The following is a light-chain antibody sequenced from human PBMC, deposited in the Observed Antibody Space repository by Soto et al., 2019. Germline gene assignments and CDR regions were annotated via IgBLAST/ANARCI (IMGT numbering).Light chain of an antibody. CDR2: TDN. CDR1: GSNIGINT. Sequence: QSVLAQPPSESGTPGQRVTISCSGGGSNIGINTVNWYQQLPGTAPKVLIYTDNERPSGVTDRFSGSKSATSASLAINGLQSGDESDYYCGAWEASLNGYVFGTGTKVTVL. V-gene: IGLV1-44*01. J-gene: IGLJ1*01. CDR3: GAWEASLNGYV.